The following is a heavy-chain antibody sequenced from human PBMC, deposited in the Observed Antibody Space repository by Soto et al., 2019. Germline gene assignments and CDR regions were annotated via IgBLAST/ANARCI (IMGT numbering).Heavy chain of an antibody. CDR2: ISSIGST. CDR3: ARGLVIRPYYYHGMDV. D-gene: IGHD3-9*01. Sequence: SETLSHTCTVSGGSISSGDYFWRWIRQSPGRGLEWIGYISSIGSTYYNPSLKSRVSVSRDTSKNQFSLKLSSVTTTDTAVYYCARGLVIRPYYYHGMDVWGQGTTVT. V-gene: IGHV4-30-4*01. J-gene: IGHJ6*02. CDR1: GGSISSGDYF.